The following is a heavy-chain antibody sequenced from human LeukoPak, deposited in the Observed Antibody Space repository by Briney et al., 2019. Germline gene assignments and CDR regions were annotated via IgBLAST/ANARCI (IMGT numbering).Heavy chain of an antibody. Sequence: GGSLRLSCAASGFTFSSYSMNWVRQAPGKGLEWVSSISSSSSYIYYADSVKGRFTISRDNSKNTLYLQMNSLRAEDTAVYYCARVADITIFGVVIIQYYYYGMDVWGQGTTVTVSS. CDR3: ARVADITIFGVVIIQYYYYGMDV. D-gene: IGHD3-3*01. V-gene: IGHV3-21*01. J-gene: IGHJ6*02. CDR2: ISSSSSYI. CDR1: GFTFSSYS.